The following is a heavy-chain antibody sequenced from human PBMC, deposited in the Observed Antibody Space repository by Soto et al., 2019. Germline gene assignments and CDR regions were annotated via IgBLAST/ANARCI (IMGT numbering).Heavy chain of an antibody. CDR2: IYYSGST. D-gene: IGHD3-10*01. CDR3: ARDRADYYGSGFSHGIYYYGMDV. J-gene: IGHJ6*02. Sequence: SETLSLTCTVSGGSISSGGYYWSWIRQHPGKGLEWIGYIYYSGSTYYNPSLKSRVTISVDTAKNQFSLKLSSVTAADTAVYYCARDRADYYGSGFSHGIYYYGMDVWGQGTTVTVSS. V-gene: IGHV4-31*03. CDR1: GGSISSGGYY.